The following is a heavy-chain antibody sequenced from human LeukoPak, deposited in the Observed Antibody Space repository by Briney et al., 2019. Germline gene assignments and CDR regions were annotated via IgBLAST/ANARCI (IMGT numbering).Heavy chain of an antibody. V-gene: IGHV4-59*01. CDR3: ATYSYGPYYYYYYMDV. J-gene: IGHJ6*03. CDR2: IYYSGST. D-gene: IGHD5-18*01. Sequence: SETLSLTCTVSGGSISSYYWSWIRQPPGKGLEWIGYIYYSGSTNYNPSPKSRVTISVDTSKNQFSLKLSSVTAADTAVYYCATYSYGPYYYYYYMDVWGKGTTVTVSS. CDR1: GGSISSYY.